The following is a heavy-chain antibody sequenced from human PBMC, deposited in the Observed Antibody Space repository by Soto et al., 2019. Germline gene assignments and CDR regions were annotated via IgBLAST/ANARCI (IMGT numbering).Heavy chain of an antibody. D-gene: IGHD2-15*01. J-gene: IGHJ4*02. V-gene: IGHV3-74*03. Sequence: EVQLVESGGGLVQPGGSLRLSCEASGFAFSSSWIHWARQVPGKGLVWVSRVSPEGFPTYAASVRGRFFISRDNAKNTVYLDMGSLRAEDTAVYFCVRELGGTHDHWGQGTLVTVSS. CDR3: VRELGGTHDH. CDR1: GFAFSSSW. CDR2: VSPEGFP.